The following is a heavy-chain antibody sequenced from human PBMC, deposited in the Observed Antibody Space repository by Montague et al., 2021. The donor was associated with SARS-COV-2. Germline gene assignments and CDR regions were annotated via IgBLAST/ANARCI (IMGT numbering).Heavy chain of an antibody. Sequence: PALVKPTQTLTLTCTFSGFSLSTSGMCVSWIRQPPGKALEWLARIDWDDDKYYSTSLKTRLTISKDTSKNQVVLTMTNMDPVDTATYYCAHRPGIAVAGGAFDIWGQGTMVTVSS. D-gene: IGHD6-19*01. CDR1: GFSLSTSGMC. CDR2: IDWDDDK. J-gene: IGHJ3*02. V-gene: IGHV2-70*12. CDR3: AHRPGIAVAGGAFDI.